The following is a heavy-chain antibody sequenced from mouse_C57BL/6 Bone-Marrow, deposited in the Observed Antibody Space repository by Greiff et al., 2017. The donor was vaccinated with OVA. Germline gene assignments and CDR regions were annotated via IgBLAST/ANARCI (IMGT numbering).Heavy chain of an antibody. J-gene: IGHJ4*01. D-gene: IGHD3-2*01. CDR3: AVDGSGYDAMDY. CDR2: IYPGSGST. CDR1: GYTFTSYW. V-gene: IGHV1-55*01. Sequence: QVQLQQPGAELVKPGASVKMSCKASGYTFTSYWITWVKQRPGQGLEWIGDIYPGSGSTNYNEKFKSKATLTVDTASSTAYMQLSSLTSEDSAVYYCAVDGSGYDAMDYWGQGTSVTVSS.